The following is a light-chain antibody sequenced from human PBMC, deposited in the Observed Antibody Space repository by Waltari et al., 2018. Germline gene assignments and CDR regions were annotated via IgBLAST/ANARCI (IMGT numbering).Light chain of an antibody. CDR3: LQYSHWPPWT. Sequence: EIEMTQSPATLSVSPGERATLSCRASQSVGSKLAWYQQKPGQAPRLLIYDGYTRATGIPARFSGSGSGTEFTLTISSLQSDDFAVYHCLQYSHWPPWTFGQGTKVEIK. J-gene: IGKJ1*01. CDR1: QSVGSK. CDR2: DGY. V-gene: IGKV3-15*01.